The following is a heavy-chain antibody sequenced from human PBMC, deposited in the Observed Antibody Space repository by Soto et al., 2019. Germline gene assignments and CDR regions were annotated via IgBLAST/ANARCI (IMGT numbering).Heavy chain of an antibody. J-gene: IGHJ4*02. CDR1: GGTFSSYT. V-gene: IGHV1-69*02. D-gene: IGHD4-17*01. CDR3: ARGGGLTTVTTFDY. CDR2: IIPILGIA. Sequence: QVQLVQSGAEVKKPGSSVKVSCKASGGTFSSYTISWVRQAPGQGLEWMGRIIPILGIANYAQKFQGRVTITADKSTSKAYMELSTLRSEDTAVYYCARGGGLTTVTTFDYWGQGTLVTVSS.